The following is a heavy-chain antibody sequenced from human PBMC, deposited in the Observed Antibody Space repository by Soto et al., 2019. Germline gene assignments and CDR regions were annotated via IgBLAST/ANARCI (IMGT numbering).Heavy chain of an antibody. CDR3: ARGRGFCSSTRCRGYFDY. CDR1: GGSISGYY. V-gene: IGHV4-59*01. D-gene: IGHD2-2*01. J-gene: IGHJ4*02. Sequence: SETLSLTCTVSGGSISGYYWNWVRQPPGKGLEWIGYIYYNGNTNYNVSLKSRVTISVDTSKNQLSLRLTSVTAADTAVYSCARGRGFCSSTRCRGYFDYWGQGILVTVSS. CDR2: IYYNGNT.